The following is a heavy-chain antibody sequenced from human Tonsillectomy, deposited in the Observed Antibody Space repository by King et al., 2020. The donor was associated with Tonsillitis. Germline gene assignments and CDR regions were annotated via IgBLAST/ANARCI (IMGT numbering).Heavy chain of an antibody. V-gene: IGHV4-38-2*02. D-gene: IGHD3-3*01. CDR1: DYSIRSTYY. J-gene: IGHJ3*02. CDR2: IYHSGNT. Sequence: QLQESGPGLVKPSETLSLTCAVSDYSIRSTYYWGWIRQPPGKGLEWIGSIYHSGNTYYNPSLKSRVTISLDTSKNQFSLKLSSVTAADTAVYYCARDSGVGALDIWGQGTMVTVSS. CDR3: ARDSGVGALDI.